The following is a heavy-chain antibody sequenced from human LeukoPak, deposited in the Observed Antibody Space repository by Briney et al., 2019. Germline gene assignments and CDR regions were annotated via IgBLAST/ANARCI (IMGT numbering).Heavy chain of an antibody. Sequence: GASVKVSCKASGGTFSSYAISWVRQAPGQGLEWMGWINPNSGGTNYAQKFQGRVTMTRDTSISTAYMELSRLRSDDTAVYYCARYIVVVPAAIVTGDDAFDIWGQGTMVTVSS. D-gene: IGHD2-2*01. CDR2: INPNSGGT. CDR3: ARYIVVVPAAIVTGDDAFDI. J-gene: IGHJ3*02. V-gene: IGHV1-2*02. CDR1: GGTFSSYA.